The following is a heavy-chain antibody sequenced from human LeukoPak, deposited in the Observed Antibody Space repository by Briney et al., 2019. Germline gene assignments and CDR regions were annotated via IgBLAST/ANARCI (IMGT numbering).Heavy chain of an antibody. CDR2: IYYSGTT. V-gene: IGHV4-39*01. CDR3: ARLRFDFWSGYTHPYFDY. D-gene: IGHD3-3*01. J-gene: IGHJ4*02. Sequence: PSETLSLTCSVSGGSISSGTYYWSWIRQPAGKGLEWIGSIYYSGTTYYNPSLKSRVTISVDTSKIQFSLKLSSVAATDTAVYFCARLRFDFWSGYTHPYFDYWGQGTLVTVSP. CDR1: GGSISSGTYY.